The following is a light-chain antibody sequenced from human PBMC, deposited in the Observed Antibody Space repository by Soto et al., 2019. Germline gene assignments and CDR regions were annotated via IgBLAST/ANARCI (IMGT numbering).Light chain of an antibody. V-gene: IGKV3-11*01. Sequence: EIVLTQSPATLSLSPGERATLSCRASQSVSSYLAWYQQKPGQAPRLLIYDAFNRAADIPARFSGSGSGTDFTLTISSLEPEDFAVYYCQQRSDWPPYTFGQGTKVE. CDR1: QSVSSY. CDR2: DAF. J-gene: IGKJ2*01. CDR3: QQRSDWPPYT.